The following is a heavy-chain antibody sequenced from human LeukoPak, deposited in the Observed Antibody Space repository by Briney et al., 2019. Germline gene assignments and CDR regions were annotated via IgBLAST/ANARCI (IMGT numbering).Heavy chain of an antibody. J-gene: IGHJ4*02. CDR3: AVFAATVDY. D-gene: IGHD6-13*01. Sequence: LEWVSSISSSSSYIYYAVSVKCRFTISRDNAKNSLYLQMNSLRAEDTAVYYCAVFAATVDYWGQGTLVTVSS. V-gene: IGHV3-21*01. CDR2: ISSSSSYI.